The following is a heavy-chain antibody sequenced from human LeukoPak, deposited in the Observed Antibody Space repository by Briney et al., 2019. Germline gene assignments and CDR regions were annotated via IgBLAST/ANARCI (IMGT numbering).Heavy chain of an antibody. CDR2: IYYSGST. D-gene: IGHD2-15*01. CDR1: GGSISSYY. Sequence: SETLSLTCTVSGGSISSYYWSWIRQPPGKGLEWIGYIYYSGSTNYNPSLKSRVTISVDTSKNQFSLKLSSVTAADTAVYYRARQGYCSGGSCYGWSYYYYMDVWGKGTTVTVSS. V-gene: IGHV4-59*08. J-gene: IGHJ6*03. CDR3: ARQGYCSGGSCYGWSYYYYMDV.